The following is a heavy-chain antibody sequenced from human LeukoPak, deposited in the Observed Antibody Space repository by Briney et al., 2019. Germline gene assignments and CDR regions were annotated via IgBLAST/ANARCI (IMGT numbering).Heavy chain of an antibody. CDR3: ASHRVVRGVFNP. J-gene: IGHJ5*02. D-gene: IGHD3-10*01. Sequence: GGSLRLSCAASGFTFSTYWMHWVRQAPGKGLLWVSRINSDGSSATYADSVKGRFNISRDNAKNTLYLQMNSLRAEDTAVYYCASHRVVRGVFNPWGQGTLVTVSS. CDR1: GFTFSTYW. V-gene: IGHV3-74*01. CDR2: INSDGSSA.